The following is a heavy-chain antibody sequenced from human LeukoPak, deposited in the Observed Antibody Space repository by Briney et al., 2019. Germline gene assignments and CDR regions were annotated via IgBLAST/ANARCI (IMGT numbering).Heavy chain of an antibody. CDR2: INHSGST. CDR3: ARLTTVVTPKTNY. V-gene: IGHV4-39*07. D-gene: IGHD4-23*01. Sequence: PSETLSLTCTVSGGSISSSSYYWGWIRQPPGKGLEWIGEINHSGSTNYNPSLKSRVTISVDTSKNQFSLKLSSVTAADTAVYYCARLTTVVTPKTNYWGQGTLVTVSS. J-gene: IGHJ4*02. CDR1: GGSISSSSYY.